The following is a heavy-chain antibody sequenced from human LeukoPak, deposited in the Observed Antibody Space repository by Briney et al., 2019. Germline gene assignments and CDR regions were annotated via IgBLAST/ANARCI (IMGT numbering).Heavy chain of an antibody. D-gene: IGHD1-26*01. CDR1: RFTFSSYG. CDR3: ARDGSGSYLGAFDI. Sequence: GGSLRLSCAASRFTFSSYGMHWVRQAPGKGLEWVAFIRYDGSNKYYADSVKGRFTISRDNSKNTLYLQMNSLRAEDTAVYYCARDGSGSYLGAFDIWGQGTMVTVSS. CDR2: IRYDGSNK. J-gene: IGHJ3*02. V-gene: IGHV3-30*02.